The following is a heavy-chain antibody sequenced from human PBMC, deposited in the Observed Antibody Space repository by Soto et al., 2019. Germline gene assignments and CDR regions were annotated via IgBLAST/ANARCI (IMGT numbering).Heavy chain of an antibody. CDR3: GKGFYGSGGHDV. CDR1: GGSFSRPGSY. D-gene: IGHD3-10*01. J-gene: IGHJ4*02. Sequence: SETLSLTCSIPGGSFSRPGSYWSWMRQIPGRGLEWNGHVFNIETPRYTLPLRTRLTMSIDKSAKLCSMNLRAVTAADPGIYDCGKGFYGSGGHDVWGPGTLVTVS. CDR2: VFNIETP. V-gene: IGHV4-31*03.